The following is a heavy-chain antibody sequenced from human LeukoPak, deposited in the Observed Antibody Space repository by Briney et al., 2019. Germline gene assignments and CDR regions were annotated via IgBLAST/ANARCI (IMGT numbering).Heavy chain of an antibody. CDR2: INHSGST. Sequence: PSETLSLTCAVYGGSFSGYYWSWIRQPPGKGLEWIGEINHSGSTNYNPSLKSRVTISVDTSKNQFSLKLSSVTAADTAVYYCARVGRITGTRYYFDYWGQGTLVTVSS. CDR1: GGSFSGYY. V-gene: IGHV4-34*01. CDR3: ARVGRITGTRYYFDY. J-gene: IGHJ4*02. D-gene: IGHD1-20*01.